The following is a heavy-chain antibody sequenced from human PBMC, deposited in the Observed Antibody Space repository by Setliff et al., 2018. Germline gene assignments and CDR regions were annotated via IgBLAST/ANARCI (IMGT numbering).Heavy chain of an antibody. CDR2: IKQDGSEK. Sequence: GSLRLSCAASGFTFSSYWMSWVRQAPGKGLEWVANIKQDGSEKYYVDSVKGRFTISRDNARNTLYLQMNSLTAEDTAVYYCARVGSKPQLGWFDPWGQGTLVTVSS. CDR1: GFTFSSYW. CDR3: ARVGSKPQLGWFDP. D-gene: IGHD1-26*01. J-gene: IGHJ5*02. V-gene: IGHV3-7*01.